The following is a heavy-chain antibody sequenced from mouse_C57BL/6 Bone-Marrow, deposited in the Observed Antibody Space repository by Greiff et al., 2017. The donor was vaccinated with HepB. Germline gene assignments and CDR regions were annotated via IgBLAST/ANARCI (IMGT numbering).Heavy chain of an antibody. D-gene: IGHD5-1*01. Sequence: QVQLQQSGAELVRPGTSVKVSCKASGYAFTNYLIEWVKQRPGQGLEWIGVINPGSGGTHYNEKFKGKATLTADKSSSTAYMQLSSLTSEDSAVYFCAKCTRGGPYYFDFWGQGTTLTVSS. V-gene: IGHV1-54*01. CDR2: INPGSGGT. J-gene: IGHJ2*01. CDR1: GYAFTNYL. CDR3: AKCTRGGPYYFDF.